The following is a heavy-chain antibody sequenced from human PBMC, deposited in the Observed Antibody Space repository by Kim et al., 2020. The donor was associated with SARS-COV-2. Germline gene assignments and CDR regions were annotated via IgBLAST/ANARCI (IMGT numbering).Heavy chain of an antibody. CDR2: IWYDGSNK. CDR1: GFTFNTYG. CDR3: VRDDLYESSGYYFRYYYYGMDV. D-gene: IGHD3-22*01. J-gene: IGHJ6*02. V-gene: IGHV3-33*01. Sequence: GGSLRLSCAASGFTFNTYGMHWVRQAPGKGLEWVAVIWYDGSNKYYADSVKGRFTISRDNSKNTLYLQMNSLRAEDTAVYYCVRDDLYESSGYYFRYYYYGMDVWGQGTTVTVSS.